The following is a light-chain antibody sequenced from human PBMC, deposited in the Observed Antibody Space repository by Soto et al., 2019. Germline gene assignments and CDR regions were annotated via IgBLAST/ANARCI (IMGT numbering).Light chain of an antibody. Sequence: EIVLTQSPATLSLSPGERATLSCRASQSISSYLAWYQQKPGQAPRLLIYGASNRATGIPARFSGSGSGTDFTLTISRLEPEDFAVYYCQQRSNWPPAFGQGTRVEIK. CDR2: GAS. CDR1: QSISSY. V-gene: IGKV3-11*01. CDR3: QQRSNWPPA. J-gene: IGKJ1*01.